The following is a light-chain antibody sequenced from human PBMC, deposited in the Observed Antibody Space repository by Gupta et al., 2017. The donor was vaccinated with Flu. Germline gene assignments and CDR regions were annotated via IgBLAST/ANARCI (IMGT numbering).Light chain of an antibody. CDR1: QSVSSN. CDR2: GAS. V-gene: IGKV3-15*01. Sequence: DIVMTQSPATLSVSPGERATLSCRASQSVSSNLAWYQQKPGQAPRLLIYGASTRATGIPARFSGSGSGTEFTLTISSRQSEDFAVYYCQQYNNWPPVTFGHGTKVDIK. J-gene: IGKJ3*01. CDR3: QQYNNWPPVT.